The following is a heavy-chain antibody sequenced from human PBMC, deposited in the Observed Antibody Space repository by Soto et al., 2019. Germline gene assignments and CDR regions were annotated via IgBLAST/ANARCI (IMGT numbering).Heavy chain of an antibody. CDR3: ARVGNDFWSGYYINWFDP. CDR2: IYYSGST. V-gene: IGHV4-61*01. J-gene: IGHJ5*02. D-gene: IGHD3-3*01. Sequence: PSETLSLTCTVSGGSVSSGSYYWSWIRQPPGKGLEWIGYIYYSGSTNYNPSLKSRVTISVDTSKNQFSLKLSSVTAADTAVYYCARVGNDFWSGYYINWFDPWGQGTLVTVS. CDR1: GGSVSSGSYY.